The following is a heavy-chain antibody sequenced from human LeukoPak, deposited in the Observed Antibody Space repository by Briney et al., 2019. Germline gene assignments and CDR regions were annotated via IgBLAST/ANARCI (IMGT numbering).Heavy chain of an antibody. CDR3: ARDGRDTQYSYSSGMDV. J-gene: IGHJ6*02. CDR2: IWYDGSNK. V-gene: IGHV3-33*01. D-gene: IGHD2-2*02. Sequence: GGSLRLSCAASGFTFSSYGMHWVRQAPGKGLEWVAVIWYDGSNKYYADSVKGRFTISRDNSKNTLYLQMNSLRAEDTAVYYCARDGRDTQYSYSSGMDVWGQGTTVTVYS. CDR1: GFTFSSYG.